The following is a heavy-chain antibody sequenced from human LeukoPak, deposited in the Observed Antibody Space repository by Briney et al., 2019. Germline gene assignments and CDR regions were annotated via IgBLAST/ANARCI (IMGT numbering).Heavy chain of an antibody. CDR1: GFTFSSYA. D-gene: IGHD4-17*01. V-gene: IGHV3-23*01. Sequence: GGSLRLSCAASGFTFSSYAMSWVRQAPGKGLEWVSAISGSGGSTYYADSVKGRFTISRDNAKNSLYLQMNSLRAEDTAVYYCARDIYGDYALDYWGQGTLVTVSS. CDR3: ARDIYGDYALDY. J-gene: IGHJ4*02. CDR2: ISGSGGST.